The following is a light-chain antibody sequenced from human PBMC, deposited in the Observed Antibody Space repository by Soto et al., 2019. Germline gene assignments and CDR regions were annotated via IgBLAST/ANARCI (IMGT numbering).Light chain of an antibody. Sequence: QSALTQPASVSGSPGPSVTISCTGTSSDVGGYNYVSWYQQHPGKAPKVMIYEVSNRPSGVSTRFSGSKSGNTASLTISGLQAEDEADYYCSSYTSTNTLVVFGGGTKLTVL. V-gene: IGLV2-14*01. CDR2: EVS. CDR3: SSYTSTNTLVV. J-gene: IGLJ3*02. CDR1: SSDVGGYNY.